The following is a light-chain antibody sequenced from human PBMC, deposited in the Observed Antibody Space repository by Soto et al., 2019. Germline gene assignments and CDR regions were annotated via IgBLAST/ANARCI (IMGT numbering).Light chain of an antibody. CDR2: DAS. J-gene: IGKJ4*01. CDR3: QQRSSWPLT. V-gene: IGKV3-11*01. CDR1: QSVRAY. Sequence: TLSLSPGERATLACRASQSVRAYLAWYQQKPGQAPRLLIYDASNRATGIPARFSGSGSGTDFTLTISSLEPEDFAVYYCQQRSSWPLTFGGGTKVDI.